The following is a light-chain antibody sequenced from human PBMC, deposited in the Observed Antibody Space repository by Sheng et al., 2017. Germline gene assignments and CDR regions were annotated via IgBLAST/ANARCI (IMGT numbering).Light chain of an antibody. J-gene: IGKJ1*01. CDR3: QQYHDYPRT. CDR1: QDISTY. V-gene: IGKV1-8*01. Sequence: AIRMTQSPSSLSAFTGDRVNITCRASQDISTYLAWYQQKPGKAPKLLLYGASTLLGGVPPRFSGSGSGTDFTLTINCLQSDDFATYYCQQYHDYPRTFGQGTKVDMK. CDR2: GAS.